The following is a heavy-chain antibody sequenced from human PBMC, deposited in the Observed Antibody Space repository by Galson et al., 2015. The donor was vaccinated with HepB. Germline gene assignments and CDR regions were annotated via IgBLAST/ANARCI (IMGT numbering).Heavy chain of an antibody. Sequence: PALVKPTQTLTLTCTFSGFSLSTSGMCVSWIRQPPGKALEWLARIDWDDDKYYSTSLRTRLTISKDTSKNQVVLTMTNMDPVDTATYYCARINSSGSNAFDIWGQGTMVTVSS. CDR3: ARINSSGSNAFDI. D-gene: IGHD3-22*01. J-gene: IGHJ3*02. V-gene: IGHV2-70*11. CDR1: GFSLSTSGMC. CDR2: IDWDDDK.